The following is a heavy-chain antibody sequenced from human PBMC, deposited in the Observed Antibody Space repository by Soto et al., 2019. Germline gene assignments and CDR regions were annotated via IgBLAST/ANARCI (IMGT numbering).Heavy chain of an antibody. CDR1: GGSVSSGSYY. V-gene: IGHV4-61*01. D-gene: IGHD6-19*01. Sequence: QVQLQESGPGLVKPSETLSLTCTVSGGSVSSGSYYWSWIRQPPGKGLEWIGYIYYSGSTNYNPSLKSRVTISVDTSKNQFSLKLSFVTAADTAVYYCARLRYSSGWYEGDYWGQGTLVTVSS. CDR3: ARLRYSSGWYEGDY. CDR2: IYYSGST. J-gene: IGHJ4*02.